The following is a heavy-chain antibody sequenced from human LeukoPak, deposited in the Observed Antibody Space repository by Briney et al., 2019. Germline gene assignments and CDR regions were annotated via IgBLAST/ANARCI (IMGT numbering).Heavy chain of an antibody. D-gene: IGHD2-2*01. CDR3: ARRYCSGTSCYLDS. Sequence: ASVKVSCKASGYTFTGYYIHWVRQAPGQGLEWMGWINPNSGDTNYVQKFQGRVTMTRDTSISTAYMELSRLTSDDTAVYYCARRYCSGTSCYLDSWGQGALVTVSS. V-gene: IGHV1-2*02. CDR1: GYTFTGYY. J-gene: IGHJ4*02. CDR2: INPNSGDT.